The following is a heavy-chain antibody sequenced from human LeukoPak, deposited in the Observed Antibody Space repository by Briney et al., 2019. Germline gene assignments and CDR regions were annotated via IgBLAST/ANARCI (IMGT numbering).Heavy chain of an antibody. D-gene: IGHD2-2*02. J-gene: IGHJ4*02. CDR3: ARNQWLYPFDY. CDR1: GFTFSSYS. CDR2: ISSSSSYI. Sequence: PGGSLRLSCAASGFTFSSYSMNWVRRAPGKGLEWVSSISSSSSYIYYADSVKGLFTISRDNAKNSLYLQMNSLRAEDTAVYYCARNQWLYPFDYWGQGTLVTVSS. V-gene: IGHV3-21*01.